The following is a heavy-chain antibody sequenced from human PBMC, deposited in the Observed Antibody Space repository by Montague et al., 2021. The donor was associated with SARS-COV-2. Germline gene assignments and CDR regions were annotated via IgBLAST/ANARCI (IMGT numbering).Heavy chain of an antibody. Sequence: SETRSLTCAVYGGSFSGYYWYWIRQPPGKGLEWMGEINHSGSTNYNQSLKSRVNISVDTSKTQFSLKLSSVTAADTAVYYCARGVLAGHPGYWGQGTLVTVSS. CDR2: INHSGST. CDR1: GGSFSGYY. D-gene: IGHD6-19*01. V-gene: IGHV4-34*01. J-gene: IGHJ4*02. CDR3: ARGVLAGHPGY.